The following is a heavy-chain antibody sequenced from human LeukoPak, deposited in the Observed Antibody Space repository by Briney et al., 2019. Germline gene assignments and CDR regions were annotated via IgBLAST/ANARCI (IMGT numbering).Heavy chain of an antibody. Sequence: TGGSLRLSCAASGFTFSSYGMHWVRQAPGKGLEWVAVIWYDGTNKYYADFVKGRFTISRDNSKNTLYLQMNSLRAEDTAVYYCVRVDSNGYYWTFEYWGQGTLVTVSS. CDR3: VRVDSNGYYWTFEY. V-gene: IGHV3-33*01. CDR1: GFTFSSYG. CDR2: IWYDGTNK. J-gene: IGHJ4*02. D-gene: IGHD3-22*01.